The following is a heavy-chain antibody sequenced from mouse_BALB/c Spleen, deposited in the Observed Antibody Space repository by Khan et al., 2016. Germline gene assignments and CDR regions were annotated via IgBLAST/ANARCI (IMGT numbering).Heavy chain of an antibody. J-gene: IGHJ4*01. D-gene: IGHD2-4*01. Sequence: EVELVESGGGLVKPGGSLKLSCAASGFTFSSYVMSWVRQTPEKRLEWVASISTGGDIYYPDSVKGRFTISRDNARNILYLQMDSLRSEDTAMYYCARGDYDGGYYYSIDYWGQGTSVTVSS. V-gene: IGHV5-6-5*01. CDR3: ARGDYDGGYYYSIDY. CDR2: ISTGGDI. CDR1: GFTFSSYV.